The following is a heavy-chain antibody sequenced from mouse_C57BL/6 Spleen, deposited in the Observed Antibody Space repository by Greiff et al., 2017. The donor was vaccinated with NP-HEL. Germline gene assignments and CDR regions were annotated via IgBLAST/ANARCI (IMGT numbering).Heavy chain of an antibody. J-gene: IGHJ3*01. CDR3: ARGDDGVLREFAY. V-gene: IGHV1-55*01. D-gene: IGHD1-1*01. CDR1: GYTFTSYW. CDR2: IYPGNGST. Sequence: QVQLQQPGAELVKPGASVKMSCKASGYTFTSYWINWVKQRPGQGLEWIGDIYPGNGSTNYNEKFKSKATLTVDTSSSTAYMQLSSLTSEDSAVYFCARGDDGVLREFAYWGQGTLVTVSA.